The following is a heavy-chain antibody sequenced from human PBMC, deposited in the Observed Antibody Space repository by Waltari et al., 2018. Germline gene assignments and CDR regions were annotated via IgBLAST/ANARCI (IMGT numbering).Heavy chain of an antibody. CDR2: IKSDESST. D-gene: IGHD1-26*01. V-gene: IGHV3-74*01. CDR1: GFTFSSHW. CDR3: ARDGVGAGHDLDY. J-gene: IGHJ4*02. Sequence: EVQLVESGGGLVQPGGSLRLSCAASGFTFSSHWMHWVRQAPGKGLVVVSCIKSDESSTRDADSVKGRFTISRDNAKNTLYLQMNSLRAEDTAVYYCARDGVGAGHDLDYWGQGTLVTVSS.